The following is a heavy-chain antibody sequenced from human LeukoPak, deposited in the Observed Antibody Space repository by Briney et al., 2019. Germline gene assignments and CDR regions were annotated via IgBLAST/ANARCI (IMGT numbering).Heavy chain of an antibody. CDR3: AREGRDYDSLERTDV. Sequence: SETLSLTCTVYGGSFSGYYWSWIRQPPGKGLEWIGEINHGGSTNYNPSLKSRVTISVDASKNQFSLSLSSVTAADTAVYFCAREGRDYDSLERTDVWGQGTTVTVSS. J-gene: IGHJ6*02. CDR1: GGSFSGYY. V-gene: IGHV4-34*01. CDR2: INHGGST. D-gene: IGHD3-16*01.